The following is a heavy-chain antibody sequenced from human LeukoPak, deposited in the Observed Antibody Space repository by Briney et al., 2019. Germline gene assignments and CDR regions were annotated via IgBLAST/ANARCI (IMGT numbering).Heavy chain of an antibody. CDR2: SGST. V-gene: IGHV4-31*02. D-gene: IGHD3-22*01. CDR3: ARGHYYDSSGYYLPDDY. Sequence: SGSTYYTPSLKSRVTISVDTSKNQFSLKLSSVTAADTAVYYCARGHYYDSSGYYLPDDYWGQGTLVTVSS. J-gene: IGHJ4*02.